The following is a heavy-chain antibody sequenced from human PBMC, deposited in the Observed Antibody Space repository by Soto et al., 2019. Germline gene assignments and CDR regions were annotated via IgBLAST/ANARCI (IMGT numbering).Heavy chain of an antibody. J-gene: IGHJ5*02. CDR1: GFTFSSYG. D-gene: IGHD3-16*01. CDR2: ISYDGSNK. V-gene: IGHV3-30*18. CDR3: AKDRGDWFDP. Sequence: QVQLVESGGGVVQPGRSLRLSCATSGFTFSSYGMHWVRQAPGKGLEWVAVISYDGSNKYYADTVKGRFTISRDNSKNTLYLQMNSLRAVDTAVYYWAKDRGDWFDPWGEGTLVTVSS.